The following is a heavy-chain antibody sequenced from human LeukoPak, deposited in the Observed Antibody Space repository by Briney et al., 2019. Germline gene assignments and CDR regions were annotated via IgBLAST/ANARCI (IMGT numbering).Heavy chain of an antibody. CDR2: ISGSGGST. CDR1: GFTFSSYA. D-gene: IGHD2-2*01. CDR3: AKRDIVVVPAANIDY. Sequence: GESLRLSCAASGFTFSSYAMSWVRQAPGKGLEWVSAISGSGGSTYYADSVKGRFTISRDNSKNTLYLQMNSLRAEDTAVYYCAKRDIVVVPAANIDYWGQGTLVTVSS. J-gene: IGHJ4*02. V-gene: IGHV3-23*01.